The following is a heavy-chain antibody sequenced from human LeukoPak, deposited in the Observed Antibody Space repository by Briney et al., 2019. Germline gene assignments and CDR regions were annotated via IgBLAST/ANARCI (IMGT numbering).Heavy chain of an antibody. CDR3: GKNKYYYVWGSYRNENYFDY. CDR2: ISSSSSYI. J-gene: IGHJ4*02. Sequence: GGSLRLSCAASGFTFSSYSMNWVRQAPGKGLEWVSSISSSSSYIYYADSVKGRFTISRDNAKNSLYLQMNSLRAEDTAVYYCGKNKYYYVWGSYRNENYFDYWGQGTLVTVSS. V-gene: IGHV3-21*01. D-gene: IGHD3-16*02. CDR1: GFTFSSYS.